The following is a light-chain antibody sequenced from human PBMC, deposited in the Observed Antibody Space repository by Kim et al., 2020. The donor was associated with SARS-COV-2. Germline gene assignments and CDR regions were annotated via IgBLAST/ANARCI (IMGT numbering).Light chain of an antibody. CDR2: PET. J-gene: IGLJ3*02. CDR1: SIRSYF. Sequence: SSELTQDPAVSVALGQTVSITCQGDSIRSYFASWYRQKPGQAPILVLYPETNRPSGIPDRFYGSVSGNISSLTITGAQAEDEADYYCNSRDSSGDRWVFGGGTQLTVL. CDR3: NSRDSSGDRWV. V-gene: IGLV3-19*01.